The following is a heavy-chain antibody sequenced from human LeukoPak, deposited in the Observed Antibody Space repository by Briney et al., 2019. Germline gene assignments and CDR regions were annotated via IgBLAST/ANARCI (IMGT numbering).Heavy chain of an antibody. CDR3: ARAGDYLHYYYYYGMDV. CDR1: GFTFRDYY. V-gene: IGHV3-11*06. Sequence: GGSLRLSCAASGFTFRDYYMSWLRQAPGKGLEWVSYISSSSSYTNYADSVKGRFTISRDNAKNSLYLQMNSLRAEDTAVYYCARAGDYLHYYYYYGMDVWGKGTTVTVSS. CDR2: ISSSSSYT. D-gene: IGHD4-17*01. J-gene: IGHJ6*04.